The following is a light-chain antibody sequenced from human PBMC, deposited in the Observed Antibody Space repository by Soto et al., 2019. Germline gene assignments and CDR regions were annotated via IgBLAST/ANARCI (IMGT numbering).Light chain of an antibody. J-gene: IGLJ2*01. Sequence: QSALPQVVSVSGSPGQSSTISCTGTSSDVGGYNYVSWYQHHPGKAPKLMIYDVYNRPSGVSNRFSGSKSGNTASLTISGLQAEDEADYYCSSSTRSGTDVVFRGGTKVPVL. CDR3: SSSTRSGTDVV. V-gene: IGLV2-14*03. CDR2: DVY. CDR1: SSDVGGYNY.